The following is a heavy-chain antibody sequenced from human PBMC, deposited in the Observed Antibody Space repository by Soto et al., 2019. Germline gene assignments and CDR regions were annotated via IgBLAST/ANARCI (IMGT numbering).Heavy chain of an antibody. Sequence: QVQLQQWGAGLLKPSETLSLTCAVYGGSFSGYYWSWIRQPPGKGLEWIGEINHSGSTNYNPSLKSRVTISVDTSKNQFSLKLSSVTAADTAVYYCARGRSSSWYLLPYYYYYGMDVWGQGTTVTVSS. CDR3: ARGRSSSWYLLPYYYYYGMDV. CDR2: INHSGST. J-gene: IGHJ6*02. CDR1: GGSFSGYY. D-gene: IGHD6-13*01. V-gene: IGHV4-34*01.